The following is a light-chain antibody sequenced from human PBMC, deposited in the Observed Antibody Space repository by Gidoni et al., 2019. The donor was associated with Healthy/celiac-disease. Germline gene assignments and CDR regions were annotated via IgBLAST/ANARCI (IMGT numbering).Light chain of an antibody. CDR1: QSISSY. Sequence: IQMTHSPSSLSASVGDRVTITCRASQSISSYVNWYQKKPGKATKLLIYAASSLKSGVPSRFSGSGSGTDFTITISSLQHEDFATYYCQQSNSTPYTFGQGTKLEIK. V-gene: IGKV1-39*01. CDR2: AAS. J-gene: IGKJ2*01. CDR3: QQSNSTPYT.